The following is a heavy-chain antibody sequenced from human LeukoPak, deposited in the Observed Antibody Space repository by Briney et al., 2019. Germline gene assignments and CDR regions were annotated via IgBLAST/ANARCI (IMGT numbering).Heavy chain of an antibody. V-gene: IGHV1-69*05. CDR2: IIPVFGTA. J-gene: IGHJ4*02. CDR1: GATFTTYA. Sequence: SVKVSCKASGATFTTYAIIWVRQAPGQGLEWMRGIIPVFGTANYAQRFQGRVTITTDESTSTAYMELTSLRSEDMAVYYCAREHLGYCSSTSCHNFDYWGQGTLVTVSS. CDR3: AREHLGYCSSTSCHNFDY. D-gene: IGHD2-2*01.